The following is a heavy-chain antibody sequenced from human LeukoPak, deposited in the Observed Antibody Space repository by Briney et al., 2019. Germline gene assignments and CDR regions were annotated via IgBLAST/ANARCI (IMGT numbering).Heavy chain of an antibody. CDR1: GFTFSSYD. Sequence: GGSLRLSCAASGFTFSSYDMHWVRQATGKGLEWVSAIGTAGDPYYADSVKGRFTISRDNSKNTLYLQMNSLRAEDTAVYYCAKDLAAMAKYYFDYWGQGTLVTVSS. D-gene: IGHD5-18*01. CDR2: IGTAGDP. V-gene: IGHV3-13*05. J-gene: IGHJ4*02. CDR3: AKDLAAMAKYYFDY.